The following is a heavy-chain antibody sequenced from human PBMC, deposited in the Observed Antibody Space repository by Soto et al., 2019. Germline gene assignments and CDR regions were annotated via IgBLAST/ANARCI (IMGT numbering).Heavy chain of an antibody. V-gene: IGHV3-21*01. CDR2: ISSSSSYI. CDR3: ARDLFLAYYDYVWGSSHDY. CDR1: GFTFSSYS. J-gene: IGHJ4*02. D-gene: IGHD3-16*01. Sequence: GSLRLSCAASGFTFSSYSMNWVRQAPGKGLEWVSSISSSSSYIYYADSVKGRFTISRDNAKNSLYLQMNSLRAEDTAVYYCARDLFLAYYDYVWGSSHDYWGQGTLVTVSS.